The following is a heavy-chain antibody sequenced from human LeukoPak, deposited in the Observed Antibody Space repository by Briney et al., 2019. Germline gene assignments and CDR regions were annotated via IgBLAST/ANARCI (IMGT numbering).Heavy chain of an antibody. CDR1: GFTVSSYS. V-gene: IGHV3-21*01. J-gene: IGHJ5*02. CDR2: ISSSSSYI. CDR3: ARDKGYCSGGSCYYWFDP. D-gene: IGHD2-15*01. Sequence: PGGSRLSCAASGFTVSSYSMNWVRQAPGKGLEWVSSISSSSSYIYYADSVKGRFTISRDNAKNSLYLQMNSLRAEDTAVYYCARDKGYCSGGSCYYWFDPWGQGTLVTVSS.